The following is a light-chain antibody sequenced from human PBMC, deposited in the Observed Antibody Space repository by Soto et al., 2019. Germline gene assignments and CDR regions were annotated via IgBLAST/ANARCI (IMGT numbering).Light chain of an antibody. CDR2: WAS. V-gene: IGKV4-1*01. J-gene: IGKJ1*01. CDR3: QQYYNTPWT. Sequence: DIVMTQSPDSLAVSLGESATINCKSSQSVLYSSNNKNYLAWYQQKPGQPPNLLIYWASTRESGVPDRFSGSGSGTNFTLTISSLQAEDVAVYYCQQYYNTPWTFGQGTKVEIK. CDR1: QSVLYSSNNKNY.